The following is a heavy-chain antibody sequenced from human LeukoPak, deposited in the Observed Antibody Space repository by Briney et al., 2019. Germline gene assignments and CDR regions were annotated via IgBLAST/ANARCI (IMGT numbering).Heavy chain of an antibody. Sequence: PSETLSLTCTVSGGSISSYYWSWIRQPPGKGLEWIGYIYYSGSTNYNPSLKSRVTISVDTSKNQLSLSLSSVTAADTAVYYCARDMTGSGWNDAFDIWGQGTMVTVSS. CDR1: GGSISSYY. CDR3: ARDMTGSGWNDAFDI. CDR2: IYYSGST. V-gene: IGHV4-59*12. J-gene: IGHJ3*02. D-gene: IGHD6-19*01.